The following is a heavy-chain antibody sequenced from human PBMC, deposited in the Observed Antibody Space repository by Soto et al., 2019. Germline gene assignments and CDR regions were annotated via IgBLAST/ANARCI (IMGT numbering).Heavy chain of an antibody. CDR2: IYYSGNT. Sequence: QVQLQESGPGLVKLSQTLSLTCTVSGASISSNAYYWSWIRQLPGKGLEWIGYIYYSGNTYYNPSLKSRITISIDTSKSQFSLKLSSVTAADTAVYYCARRVNWGSASFDSWGQGTLVTVSS. CDR3: ARRVNWGSASFDS. J-gene: IGHJ4*02. CDR1: GASISSNAYY. D-gene: IGHD7-27*01. V-gene: IGHV4-31*03.